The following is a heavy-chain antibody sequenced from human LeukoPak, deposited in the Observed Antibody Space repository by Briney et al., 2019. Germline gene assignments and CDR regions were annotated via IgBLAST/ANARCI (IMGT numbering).Heavy chain of an antibody. Sequence: SETLSLTCTVSGDSISRSSDYWGWIRQPPGKGPEWIGSVYYIGSTFYNPSLKSRLTISIDTSKNQFSLKLRTVTAADTAVYYCAREDAEQMDNSFDIWVQGTMVTVSS. V-gene: IGHV4-39*07. D-gene: IGHD5-24*01. J-gene: IGHJ3*02. CDR2: VYYIGST. CDR3: AREDAEQMDNSFDI. CDR1: GDSISRSSDY.